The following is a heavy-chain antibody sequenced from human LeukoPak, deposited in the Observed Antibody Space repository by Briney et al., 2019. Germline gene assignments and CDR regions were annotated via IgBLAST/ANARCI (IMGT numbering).Heavy chain of an antibody. CDR3: ARPDYFASHD. Sequence: GESLKISCNASGYNFPKSWIGWVRQMPGKGLEWMAIVYPDDSRTKYSPSFQGQVTISADKCINTAYLQWNSLRASDTAMYYCARPDYFASHDWGQGTLVTVSS. D-gene: IGHD2/OR15-2a*01. CDR1: GYNFPKSW. CDR2: VYPDDSRT. V-gene: IGHV5-51*01. J-gene: IGHJ4*02.